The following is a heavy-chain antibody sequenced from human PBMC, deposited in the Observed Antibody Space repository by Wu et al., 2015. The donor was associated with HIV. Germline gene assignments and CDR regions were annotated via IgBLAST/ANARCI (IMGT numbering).Heavy chain of an antibody. J-gene: IGHJ6*03. CDR3: ARVVGYFYYMDV. CDR2: ISAYDGET. Sequence: QVQLVQSGAEVKKPGSSVKVSCKAPATTFSTHAVTWVRQAPGQGLEWMGWISAYDGETHYAQNFQGRVTMTTDTSTSTVYMELRRLRSDDTALYFCARVVGYFYYMDVWGKGTTVIVSS. CDR1: ATTFSTHA. V-gene: IGHV1-18*01. D-gene: IGHD6-6*01.